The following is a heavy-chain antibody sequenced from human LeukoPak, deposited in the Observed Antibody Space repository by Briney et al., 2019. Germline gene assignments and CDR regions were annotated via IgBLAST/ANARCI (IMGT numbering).Heavy chain of an antibody. Sequence: KASETLSLTCAVYGGSFNGYYWSWIRQPPGKGLERIGEINHSRSTNYNPSLKSRVTISVDTSKNQFSLKLSSVTAADTAVYYCARHGLIAARHAFDIWGQGTMVTVSS. CDR1: GGSFNGYY. CDR3: ARHGLIAARHAFDI. CDR2: INHSRST. D-gene: IGHD6-13*01. J-gene: IGHJ3*02. V-gene: IGHV4-34*01.